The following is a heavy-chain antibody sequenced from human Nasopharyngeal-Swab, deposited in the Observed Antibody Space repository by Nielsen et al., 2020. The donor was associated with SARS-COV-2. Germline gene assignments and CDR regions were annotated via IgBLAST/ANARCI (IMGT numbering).Heavy chain of an antibody. Sequence: GESLKISCAASVFIFSGSAMHWVRQASGKGPEWVGRIGDKDHNYATTYGAAVKGRFTISRDDSKNTAFLQMDSLKTEDTALYYCTTDYYFDYWGQGTLVTVSS. V-gene: IGHV3-73*01. CDR3: TTDYYFDY. J-gene: IGHJ4*02. CDR1: VFIFSGSA. CDR2: IGDKDHNYAT.